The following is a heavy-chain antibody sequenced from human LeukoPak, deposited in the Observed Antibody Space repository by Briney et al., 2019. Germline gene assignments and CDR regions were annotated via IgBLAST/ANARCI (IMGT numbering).Heavy chain of an antibody. CDR1: GDSISSYY. CDR3: ARDPLRGSGFDY. V-gene: IGHV4-59*01. CDR2: IYYSGST. D-gene: IGHD6-19*01. J-gene: IGHJ4*02. Sequence: PSETLSLTCTVSGDSISSYYWSCVRHPPGKGREWIGYIYYSGSTNYKPSLKSRVTISVDTSKKQFSLKLSSVTAADTAVYYCARDPLRGSGFDYWGQGTLVTVSS.